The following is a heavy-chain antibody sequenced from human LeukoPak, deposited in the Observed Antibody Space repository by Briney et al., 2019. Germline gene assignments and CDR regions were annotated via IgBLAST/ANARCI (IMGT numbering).Heavy chain of an antibody. CDR2: INHSGST. Sequence: ASETLSLTCAVYGGSFSGYYWSWIRQPPGKGLEWIGEINHSGSTNYNPSLKSRVTISVDTSKNQFSLKLSSVTAADTAVYYCARGKSSRGYFDLWGRGTPVTVSS. CDR3: ARGKSSRGYFDL. D-gene: IGHD3-10*01. V-gene: IGHV4-34*01. J-gene: IGHJ2*01. CDR1: GGSFSGYY.